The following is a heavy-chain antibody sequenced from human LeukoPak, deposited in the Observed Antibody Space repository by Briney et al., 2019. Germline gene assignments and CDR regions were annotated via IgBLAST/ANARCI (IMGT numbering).Heavy chain of an antibody. CDR3: AKGIAVAPSGYFQH. CDR2: ISGSGGST. J-gene: IGHJ1*01. V-gene: IGHV3-23*01. D-gene: IGHD6-19*01. Sequence: GGSLRLSRAASGFTFSSYAMSWVRQAPGKGLEWVSAISGSGGSTYYADSVKGRFTISRDNSKNTLYLQMNSLRAEDTAVYYCAKGIAVAPSGYFQHWGQGTLVTVSS. CDR1: GFTFSSYA.